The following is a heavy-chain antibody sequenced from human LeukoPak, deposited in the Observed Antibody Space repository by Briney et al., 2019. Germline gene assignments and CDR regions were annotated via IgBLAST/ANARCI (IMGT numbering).Heavy chain of an antibody. V-gene: IGHV3-49*04. CDR3: SRVFLTQRYVRYFDY. D-gene: IGHD1-1*01. J-gene: IGHJ4*02. CDR2: IRSRTYGGTA. CDR1: GFTFGDYG. Sequence: PGGSLRLSCTTSGFTFGDYGLNWVRQAPGKGLEWVGAIRSRTYGGTAEYAASVKGRFTISRDDSNSVAYLQVNTLKIEDTAVYYCSRVFLTQRYVRYFDYWGQGTLVTVSS.